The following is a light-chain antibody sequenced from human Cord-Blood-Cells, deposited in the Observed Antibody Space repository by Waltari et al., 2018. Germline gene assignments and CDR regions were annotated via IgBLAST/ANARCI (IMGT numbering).Light chain of an antibody. CDR1: SSDVGGYNY. V-gene: IGLV2-14*01. Sequence: QSALTQPASVSGSPGQSITISCTGNSSDVGGYNYVSWYQQHPGKSPNLMIYDVSNRPSGVSKRFSGSKSGNTASLTISGLQAEDEADYYCSSYTSSSTYVFGTGTKVTVL. CDR3: SSYTSSSTYV. J-gene: IGLJ1*01. CDR2: DVS.